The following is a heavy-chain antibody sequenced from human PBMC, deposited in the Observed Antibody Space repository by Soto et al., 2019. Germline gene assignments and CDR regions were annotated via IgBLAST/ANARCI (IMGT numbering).Heavy chain of an antibody. D-gene: IGHD6-6*01. CDR2: IYSGGST. V-gene: IGHV3-53*01. J-gene: IGHJ4*02. CDR1: GFAFNNYG. Sequence: GSLRLSCTVSGFAFNNYGINWVRQAPGKGLEWVSVIYSGGSTYYADSVKGRFTISRDNSKNTLYLQMNSLRAEDTAVYYCARGKYSSSSSPSDYWGQGTLVTVSS. CDR3: ARGKYSSSSSPSDY.